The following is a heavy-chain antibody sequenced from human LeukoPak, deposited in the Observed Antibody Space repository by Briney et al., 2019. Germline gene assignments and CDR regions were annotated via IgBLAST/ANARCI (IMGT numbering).Heavy chain of an antibody. J-gene: IGHJ4*02. CDR2: IYHSGST. V-gene: IGHV4-59*01. CDR3: ARSPGLWSGHYLDY. CDR1: GGSISSYY. D-gene: IGHD3-3*01. Sequence: PSETLSLTCTVSGGSISSYYWSWIRQPPGKGLEYIGYIYHSGSTNYNPSLKSRVTMSVDKSKNQCSLRLRSVTAADTAVYYCARSPGLWSGHYLDYWGQGTLVTVSS.